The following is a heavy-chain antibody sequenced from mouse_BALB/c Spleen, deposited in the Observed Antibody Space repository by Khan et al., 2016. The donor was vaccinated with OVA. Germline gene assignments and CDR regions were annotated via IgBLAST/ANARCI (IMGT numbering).Heavy chain of an antibody. J-gene: IGHJ3*01. CDR1: GYTFTGYW. V-gene: IGHV1-7*01. CDR3: AGRGLYGIIAY. D-gene: IGHD2-1*01. Sequence: QVQLQQSGAELAKPGASVKMSCKASGYTFTGYWIHWVKQRPGQGLEWIGYIDPSTGYTEYNQKFKDQATLTTDKSSSTAYMQLSSLTSEDSAVYYGAGRGLYGIIAYWGQGTLLTVSA. CDR2: IDPSTGYT.